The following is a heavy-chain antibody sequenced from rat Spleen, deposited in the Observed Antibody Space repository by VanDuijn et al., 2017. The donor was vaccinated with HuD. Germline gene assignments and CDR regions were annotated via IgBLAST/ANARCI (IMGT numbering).Heavy chain of an antibody. CDR1: GFTFNNYW. CDR2: MSYDGSST. V-gene: IGHV5-29*01. D-gene: IGHD1-5*01. CDR3: ARLDTTFDY. Sequence: EVQLVESGGGLVQPGRSLKLSCVASGFTFNNYWMTWIRQAPTKGLEWVATMSYDGSSTYYRVSVKGRFTISRDNAKNTLYLQMDSLRSEDTATYYCARLDTTFDYWGQGVMVTVSS. J-gene: IGHJ2*01.